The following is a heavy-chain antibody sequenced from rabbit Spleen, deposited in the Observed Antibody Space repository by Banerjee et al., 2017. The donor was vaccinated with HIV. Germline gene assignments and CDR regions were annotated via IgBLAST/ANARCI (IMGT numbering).Heavy chain of an antibody. CDR1: GFDFSRYY. D-gene: IGHD4-1*01. V-gene: IGHV1S7*01. Sequence: QSLQESGGGLVKPGGSLALTCKASGFDFSRYYVSWVRQAPGKGLEWIGDIDPIFGIAVYASWVSGRFTISSHNAQNTLYLQLSSLTAADTATYFCVREVAGKFGLWGQGTLVTVS. CDR3: VREVAGKFGL. CDR2: IDPIFGIA. J-gene: IGHJ4*01.